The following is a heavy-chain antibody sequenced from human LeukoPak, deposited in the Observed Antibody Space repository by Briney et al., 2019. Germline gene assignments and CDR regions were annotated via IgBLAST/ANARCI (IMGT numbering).Heavy chain of an antibody. J-gene: IGHJ4*02. CDR2: INGSGGST. CDR3: ARPLQPNYYDSSGYNY. D-gene: IGHD3-22*01. Sequence: GGSLRLSCAASGFTFSSYAMSWVRQAPGKGLEWVSDINGSGGSTYYADSVKGRFTISRDNSKNTLYLQMNSLRAEDTAVYYCARPLQPNYYDSSGYNYWGQGTLVTVSS. V-gene: IGHV3-23*01. CDR1: GFTFSSYA.